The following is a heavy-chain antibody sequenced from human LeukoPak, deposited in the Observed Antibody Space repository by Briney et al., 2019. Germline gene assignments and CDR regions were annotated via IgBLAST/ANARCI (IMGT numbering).Heavy chain of an antibody. V-gene: IGHV3-30*14. J-gene: IGHJ6*02. CDR1: GFTFSSYA. CDR3: AGRGSGYYYGMNV. D-gene: IGHD3-10*01. Sequence: GGSLRLSCAASGFTFSSYAMHWVRQAPGKGLEWVAVISYDGSNKYYADSVKGRFTISRDISKNTLYLQMNDLRGEDTAVYYCAGRGSGYYYGMNVWGQGTTVTVSS. CDR2: ISYDGSNK.